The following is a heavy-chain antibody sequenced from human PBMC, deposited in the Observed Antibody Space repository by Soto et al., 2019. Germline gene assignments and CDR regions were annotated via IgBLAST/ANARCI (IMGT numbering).Heavy chain of an antibody. D-gene: IGHD6-13*01. CDR2: ISYDGSNK. V-gene: IGHV3-30*18. CDR1: GFTFSSYG. Sequence: QVQLVESGGGVVQPGRSLRLSCAASGFTFSSYGMHWVRQAPGKGLEWVAVISYDGSNKYYADSVKGRFTISRDNSKNTLYLQMNILRAEDTAVYYCAKADEYSSCWYYFDYWGQGTLVTVSS. CDR3: AKADEYSSCWYYFDY. J-gene: IGHJ4*02.